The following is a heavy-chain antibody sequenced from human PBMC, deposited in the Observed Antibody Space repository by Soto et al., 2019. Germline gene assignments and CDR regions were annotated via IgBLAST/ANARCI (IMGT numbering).Heavy chain of an antibody. D-gene: IGHD6-13*01. J-gene: IGHJ5*02. CDR3: VRVVAAAGT. Sequence: RLAQTGGGLIQPGGSLRLSCAASGFTVSTNYMGWVHQAPGKGLEWVSLINTGNSSFYADSVKGRFTISRDSSKNTLYLQMNSLRVEDTAVYYCVRVVAAAGTWGQGALVTVSS. CDR1: GFTVSTNY. V-gene: IGHV3-53*02. CDR2: INTGNSS.